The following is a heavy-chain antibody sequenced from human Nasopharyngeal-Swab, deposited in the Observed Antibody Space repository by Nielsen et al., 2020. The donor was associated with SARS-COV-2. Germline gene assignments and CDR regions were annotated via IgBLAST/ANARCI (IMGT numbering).Heavy chain of an antibody. V-gene: IGHV1-24*01. Sequence: ASVKVSRKVSGYTLTELSMHWVRQAPGKGLEWMGGFDPEDGETIYAQKFQGRVTMTEDTSTDTAYMELSSLRSEDTAVYYCATAPPIAAAGTSWFDPWGQGTLVTVSS. CDR2: FDPEDGET. CDR1: GYTLTELS. J-gene: IGHJ5*02. D-gene: IGHD6-13*01. CDR3: ATAPPIAAAGTSWFDP.